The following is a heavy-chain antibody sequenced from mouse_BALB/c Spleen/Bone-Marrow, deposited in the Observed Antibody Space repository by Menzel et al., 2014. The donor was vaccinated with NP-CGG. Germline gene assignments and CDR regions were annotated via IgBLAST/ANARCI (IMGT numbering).Heavy chain of an antibody. CDR3: ARAAYYRYDEGAWFAY. CDR1: GYTFTDYE. Sequence: QVQLQQSGAELVRPGASVTLSCKASGYTFTDYEMHWVKQTPVHGLEWIGAIDPETGGTAYNQKFKDKATLTADKSSSTAYMQLSSLTSEDSAVYYCARAAYYRYDEGAWFAYWGQGTLVTVSA. V-gene: IGHV1-15*01. J-gene: IGHJ3*01. CDR2: IDPETGGT. D-gene: IGHD2-14*01.